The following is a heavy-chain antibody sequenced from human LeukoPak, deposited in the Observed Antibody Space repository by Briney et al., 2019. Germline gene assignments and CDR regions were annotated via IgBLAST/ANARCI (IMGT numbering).Heavy chain of an antibody. D-gene: IGHD5-18*01. Sequence: GGSLRLSCATSGFTFSSYGMHWVRQAPGKGLEWVAFMPSDGSNKYYADSVKGRFSISRDNSKNTLYLQMNSLRAEDTAVYYCAKNYRSGSLLWGQGTLVTVSS. CDR2: MPSDGSNK. J-gene: IGHJ4*02. CDR1: GFTFSSYG. CDR3: AKNYRSGSLL. V-gene: IGHV3-30*02.